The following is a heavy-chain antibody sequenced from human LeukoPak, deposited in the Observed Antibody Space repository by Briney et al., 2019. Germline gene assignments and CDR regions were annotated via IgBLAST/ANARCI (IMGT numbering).Heavy chain of an antibody. J-gene: IGHJ6*03. CDR1: GGSIGNYS. D-gene: IGHD2-2*01. CDR2: ICYSVST. Sequence: PETLSLTCSVSGGSIGNYSWSWIRQPPGKGLEWIGYICYSVSTDYNPSLKSRVTISADTSKNQFSLRLTSVTAADTAVYYCARGPPGVVVVPTAYYYYYMDVWGKGTTVTVSS. CDR3: ARGPPGVVVVPTAYYYYYMDV. V-gene: IGHV4-59*01.